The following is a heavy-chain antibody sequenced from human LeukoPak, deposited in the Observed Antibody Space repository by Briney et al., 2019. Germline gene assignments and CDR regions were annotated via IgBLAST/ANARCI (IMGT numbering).Heavy chain of an antibody. J-gene: IGHJ4*02. CDR2: INPNSGGT. CDR3: ARGLYYDYVWGSSY. Sequence: RASVKVSCKASGYTFTGYYMHWVRQAPGQGLEWMGWINPNSGGTNYAQKFQGRVTMTRDTSISTAYMELSRLRSDDTAVYYCARGLYYDYVWGSSYWGQGTLVTVSS. CDR1: GYTFTGYY. V-gene: IGHV1-2*02. D-gene: IGHD3-16*01.